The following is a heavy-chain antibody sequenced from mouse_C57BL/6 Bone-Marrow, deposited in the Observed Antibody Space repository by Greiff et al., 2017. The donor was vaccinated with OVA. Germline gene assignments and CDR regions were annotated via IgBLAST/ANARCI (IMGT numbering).Heavy chain of an antibody. J-gene: IGHJ3*01. V-gene: IGHV5-6*02. CDR1: GFTFSSYG. CDR2: ISSGGSYT. Sequence: EVKLEESGGDLVKPGGSLKLSCAASGFTFSSYGMSWVRQTPDKRLEWVATISSGGSYTYYPDSVKGRFTISRDNAKNTLYLQMSSLKSEDTAMYYCAREIITPWFAYWGQGTLVTVSA. D-gene: IGHD1-2*01. CDR3: AREIITPWFAY.